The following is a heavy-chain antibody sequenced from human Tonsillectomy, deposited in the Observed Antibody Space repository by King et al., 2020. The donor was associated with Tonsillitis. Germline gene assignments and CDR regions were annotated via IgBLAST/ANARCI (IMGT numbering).Heavy chain of an antibody. CDR2: INSDGSSI. Sequence: VQLVESGGGLVQPGGSLRLSCAGSGFTFSDYWMHWVRQAPGKGLVWVSGINSDGSSIIYADSVKGRITIPRNIAKNTLYLQMNGLRAEDTAVYYCARVTTGAFDIWGQGTMVTVSS. D-gene: IGHD4-17*01. V-gene: IGHV3-74*01. CDR1: GFTFSDYW. J-gene: IGHJ3*02. CDR3: ARVTTGAFDI.